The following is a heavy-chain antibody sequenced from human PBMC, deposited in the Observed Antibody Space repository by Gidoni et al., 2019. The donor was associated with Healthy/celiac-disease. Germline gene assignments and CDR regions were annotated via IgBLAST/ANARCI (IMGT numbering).Heavy chain of an antibody. CDR3: ARDSRIAARPNY. CDR2: ISSSGSTI. D-gene: IGHD6-6*01. CDR1: GFTFSDYY. J-gene: IGHJ4*02. V-gene: IGHV3-11*01. Sequence: QVQLVESGRGLVKPGGSLRLCCADSGFTFSDYYMSWIRQAPGKGLEWVSYISSSGSTIYYADSLKGRFTISRDNAKNSLYLQMNSLRAEDTAVDYCARDSRIAARPNYWGQGTLVTVSS.